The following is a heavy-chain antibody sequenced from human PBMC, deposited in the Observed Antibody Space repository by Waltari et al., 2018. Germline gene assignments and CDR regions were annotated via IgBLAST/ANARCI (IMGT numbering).Heavy chain of an antibody. J-gene: IGHJ4*02. Sequence: QLLESGGGWRQAGGSLRLSCAAPGCTFRNYAMGWVRQAPGKVPEWVSGITSGGGDTYYTDSVRGRFTISRDNSKNTVYLQMNSLRHEDTAVYYCAKEIYRIGRPCFDYWGQGVRVTVSS. CDR2: ITSGGGDT. CDR1: GCTFRNYA. V-gene: IGHV3-23*01. D-gene: IGHD6-19*01. CDR3: AKEIYRIGRPCFDY.